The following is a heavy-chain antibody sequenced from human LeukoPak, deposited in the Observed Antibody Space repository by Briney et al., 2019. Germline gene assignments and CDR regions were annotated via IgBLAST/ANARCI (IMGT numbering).Heavy chain of an antibody. CDR1: GYSFTSYW. CDR2: IYPGDSDT. CDR3: ARQTPSSAINFTIFGVVIIRNNWFDP. J-gene: IGHJ5*02. V-gene: IGHV5-51*01. D-gene: IGHD3-3*01. Sequence: GGSLEISCKGSGYSFTSYWIGWVRRLRGKGLEGMGIIYPGDSDTRYSPSFQGQVTISAKKSISTAYLQWSSLKASDTAMYYCARQTPSSAINFTIFGVVIIRNNWFDPWGQGTLVTVSS.